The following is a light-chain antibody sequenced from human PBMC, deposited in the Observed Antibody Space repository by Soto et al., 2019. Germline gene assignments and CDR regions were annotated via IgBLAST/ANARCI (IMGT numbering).Light chain of an antibody. CDR2: GAS. Sequence: EVMISQSPTTLSVSPGDRATLSCRASQSVSNNLAWYQQKPGQAPRLLIYGASARATGIPARFSGSGSGTEFTLTISSLQSEDFAVYYCQQYNNWPKTFGQGTRLEI. V-gene: IGKV3-15*01. CDR1: QSVSNN. J-gene: IGKJ5*01. CDR3: QQYNNWPKT.